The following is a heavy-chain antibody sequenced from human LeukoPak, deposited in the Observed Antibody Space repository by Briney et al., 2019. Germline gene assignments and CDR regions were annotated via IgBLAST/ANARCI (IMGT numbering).Heavy chain of an antibody. D-gene: IGHD2-2*02. CDR3: ARGIGCPSCYTSYYYYMDV. CDR1: GGTFSSYT. V-gene: IGHV1-69*02. CDR2: IIPILGIA. Sequence: GASVKVSCKASGGTFSSYTISWVRQAPGQGLEWMGRIIPILGIANYAQKFQGRGTITADKSTSTAYMELSSLRSEDTAVYYCARGIGCPSCYTSYYYYMDVWGKGTTVTVSS. J-gene: IGHJ6*03.